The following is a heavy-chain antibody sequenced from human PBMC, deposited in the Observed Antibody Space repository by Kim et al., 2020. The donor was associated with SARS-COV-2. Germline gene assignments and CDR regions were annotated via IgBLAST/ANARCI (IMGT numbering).Heavy chain of an antibody. V-gene: IGHV1-58*01. CDR1: GFTFTSSA. D-gene: IGHD3-10*01. CDR2: IVVGSGNT. Sequence: SVKVSCKASGFTFTSSAVQWVRQARGQRLEWIGWIVVGSGNTSYAQKFQERVTITRDMSTSTAYMELSSLRSEDTVVYYCAADTGEWFGEFYYYYGMDVWGQGTTVTVSS. CDR3: AADTGEWFGEFYYYYGMDV. J-gene: IGHJ6*02.